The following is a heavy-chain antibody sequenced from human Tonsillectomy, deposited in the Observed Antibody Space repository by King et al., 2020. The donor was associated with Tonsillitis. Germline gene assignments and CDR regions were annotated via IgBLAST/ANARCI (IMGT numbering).Heavy chain of an antibody. D-gene: IGHD6-19*01. CDR2: ISNDGSNK. J-gene: IGHJ1*01. CDR1: GFTFSSYA. CDR3: ARANRSGWSRHLQH. V-gene: IGHV3-30*01. Sequence: VQLVESGGGVVQPGRSLRLSCAPSGFTFSSYAMHWVRQAPGKGLEWVAVISNDGSNKYYADSVKGRFTISRDNSKNTLYLQMNRLGAEDTAVYYCARANRSGWSRHLQHWGRGTLVSVAA.